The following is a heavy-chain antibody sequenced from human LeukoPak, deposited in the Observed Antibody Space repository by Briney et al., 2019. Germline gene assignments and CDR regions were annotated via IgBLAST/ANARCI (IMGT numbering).Heavy chain of an antibody. CDR1: GFTLSSYW. CDR2: IKQDGSEK. J-gene: IGHJ3*02. Sequence: GGSLRLSCAASGFTLSSYWMSWVRQAPGKGLEWVANIKQDGSEKYYVDSVKGRFTISRDNAKNSLYLQMNSLRAEDTAVYYCAREARMTIFGVVTTDAFDIWGQGTMVTVSS. D-gene: IGHD3-3*01. CDR3: AREARMTIFGVVTTDAFDI. V-gene: IGHV3-7*03.